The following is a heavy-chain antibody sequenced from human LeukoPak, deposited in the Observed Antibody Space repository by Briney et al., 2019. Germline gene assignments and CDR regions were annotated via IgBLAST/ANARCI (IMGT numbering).Heavy chain of an antibody. CDR1: GGSISNYY. Sequence: SETLSLTCTVSGGSISNYYWSWIRQHPGKGLEWIGYIYYSGSTYYNPSLKSRVTISVDTSKNQFSLKLSSVTAADTAVYYCARSYCSSTSCPEYFQHWGQGTLVTVSS. V-gene: IGHV4-59*06. D-gene: IGHD2-2*01. CDR3: ARSYCSSTSCPEYFQH. J-gene: IGHJ1*01. CDR2: IYYSGST.